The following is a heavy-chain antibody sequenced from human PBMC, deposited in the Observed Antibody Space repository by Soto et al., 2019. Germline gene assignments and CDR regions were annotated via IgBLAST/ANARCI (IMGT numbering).Heavy chain of an antibody. CDR1: GGSISSSAYY. CDR3: ARNTRYYDASDQRFFFDY. CDR2: ISYTGSP. Sequence: QLQLQESGARLVKPSETLSLTCSVSGGSISSSAYYCGWIRQPPGKGLEWIGSISYTGSPYYNPSLKSRVTISVDTSKKQFSLKLSSVTAADTAVFYCARNTRYYDASDQRFFFDYWGQGTLVTVSS. D-gene: IGHD3-22*01. V-gene: IGHV4-39*01. J-gene: IGHJ4*02.